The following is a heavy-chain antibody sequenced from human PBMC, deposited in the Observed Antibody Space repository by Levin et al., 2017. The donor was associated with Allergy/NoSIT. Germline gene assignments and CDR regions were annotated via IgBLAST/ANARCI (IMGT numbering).Heavy chain of an antibody. CDR3: ARDGRLWFGEFTDY. CDR1: GFTFSRYG. CDR2: ILHDGSNQ. Sequence: PGGSLRLSCAASGFTFSRYGMHWVRQTPDKGLEWVAAILHDGSNQYYSDSVKGRFTISRDKSKNTLYLQMNTLRAEDTALYYCARDGRLWFGEFTDYWGQGTLVTVSS. D-gene: IGHD3-10*01. J-gene: IGHJ4*02. V-gene: IGHV3-30*03.